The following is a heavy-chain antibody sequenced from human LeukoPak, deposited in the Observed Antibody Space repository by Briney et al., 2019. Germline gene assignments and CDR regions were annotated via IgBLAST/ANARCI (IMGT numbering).Heavy chain of an antibody. CDR2: ISGSGGST. Sequence: GGSLRLSCAASGFTFSSYAMSWVRQAPGKGLEWVSAISGSGGSTYYADSVKGRFTISRDNSKNTLYLQMNSLRAEDTAVYYCAKGPDGRKKWELRGYYFDYWGQGTLVTVSS. J-gene: IGHJ4*02. D-gene: IGHD1-26*01. V-gene: IGHV3-23*01. CDR1: GFTFSSYA. CDR3: AKGPDGRKKWELRGYYFDY.